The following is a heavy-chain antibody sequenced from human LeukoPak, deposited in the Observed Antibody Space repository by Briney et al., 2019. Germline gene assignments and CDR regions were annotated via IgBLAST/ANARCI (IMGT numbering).Heavy chain of an antibody. J-gene: IGHJ6*03. V-gene: IGHV3-49*04. CDR3: TRIWIDYYYYYMDV. CDR2: IRSKAYGGTT. CDR1: GFTFGDYA. Sequence: GGSLRLSCTASGFTFGDYAMSWVRQAPGKGLEWVGFIRSKAYGGTTEYAASVKGRFTISRDDSKSIAYLQMNSLKTEDTAVYYRTRIWIDYYYYYMDVWGKGTTVTVSS. D-gene: IGHD1-1*01.